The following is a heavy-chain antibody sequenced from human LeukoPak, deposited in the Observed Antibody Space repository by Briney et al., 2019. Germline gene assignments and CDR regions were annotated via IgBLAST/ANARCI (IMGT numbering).Heavy chain of an antibody. CDR1: GYTFTSYY. CDR2: INPSGGST. J-gene: IGHJ6*03. D-gene: IGHD6-13*01. CDR3: ARLITEQLAHYYYYYMDV. V-gene: IGHV1-46*01. Sequence: ASVKVSCKASGYTFTSYYMHWVRQAPGQGLEWMGIINPSGGSTSYAQKFQGRVTMTRDMSTSTAYMELSRLRSDDTAVYYCARLITEQLAHYYYYYMDVWGKGTTVTVSS.